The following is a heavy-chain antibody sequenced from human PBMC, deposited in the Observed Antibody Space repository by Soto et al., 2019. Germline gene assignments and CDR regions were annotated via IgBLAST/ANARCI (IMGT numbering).Heavy chain of an antibody. J-gene: IGHJ4*02. Sequence: GESLKISCKGSGYSFDYYWIGWVRQMPGKGLEWMGIIYPGDFDTRYSPSFQGQITISADKSTSTAYLQMNSLRGEDTAVYYCAKGQWLDDYWGQGTLVTVSS. CDR1: GYSFDYYW. CDR3: AKGQWLDDY. CDR2: IYPGDFDT. D-gene: IGHD6-19*01. V-gene: IGHV5-51*01.